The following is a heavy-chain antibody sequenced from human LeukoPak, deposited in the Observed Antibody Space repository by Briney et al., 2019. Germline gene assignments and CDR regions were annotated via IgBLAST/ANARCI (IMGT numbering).Heavy chain of an antibody. CDR3: AKAGAVVVVAAKYFDY. D-gene: IGHD2-15*01. J-gene: IGHJ4*02. CDR2: ISGSGDST. Sequence: GGSLRLSCAASGFTFSSYAMSWVRQAPGKGLEWVSAISGSGDSTYYADSVKGRFTISRDNSKNALYLQMNSLRAEDTAVYYCAKAGAVVVVAAKYFDYWGQGTLVTVSS. CDR1: GFTFSSYA. V-gene: IGHV3-23*01.